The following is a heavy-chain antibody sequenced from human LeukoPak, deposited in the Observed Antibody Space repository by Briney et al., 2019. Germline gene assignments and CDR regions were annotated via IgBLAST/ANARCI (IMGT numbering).Heavy chain of an antibody. CDR3: ARGTFRDYFNSRLHY. CDR2: ISPYNGNT. D-gene: IGHD3-9*01. J-gene: IGHJ4*02. CDR1: GYTLTSYG. Sequence: ASVKVSCKASGYTLTSYGISWLRQAPGQGLEWMGWISPYNGNTNYAQNLQGRVTMTTDTSTTTAYMELRSLRSDDTAMYYCARGTFRDYFNSRLHYWGQGTLVSVSS. V-gene: IGHV1-18*01.